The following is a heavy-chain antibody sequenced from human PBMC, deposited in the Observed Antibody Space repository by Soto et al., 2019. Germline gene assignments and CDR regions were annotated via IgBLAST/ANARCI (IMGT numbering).Heavy chain of an antibody. V-gene: IGHV4-31*03. Sequence: QVQLQESGPGLVKPSQTLSLTCTVSGGSISSGGYYWSWIRQHPGKGLEWIGYIYYSGSTDYNPSLNTRVTIAVDTSKTPFSRKLSSVTAADTAVYYCARAWGGYFDYWGKGTLVTVSS. CDR1: GGSISSGGYY. CDR2: IYYSGST. CDR3: ARAWGGYFDY. J-gene: IGHJ4*02. D-gene: IGHD3-16*01.